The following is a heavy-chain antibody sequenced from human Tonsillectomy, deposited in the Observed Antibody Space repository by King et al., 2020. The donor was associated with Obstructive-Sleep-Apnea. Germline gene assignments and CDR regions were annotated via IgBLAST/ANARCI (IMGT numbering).Heavy chain of an antibody. J-gene: IGHJ4*02. D-gene: IGHD5-18*01. CDR3: ARDGGYSYGFRDYYFDY. CDR1: GGSISSSSYF. V-gene: IGHV4-39*07. Sequence: LQLQESGPGLVKPSETLSLTCTVSGGSISSSSYFCGWIRQPPGKVLEGIWSNYYSGSPYHNPPRKSGLTISVDRSKNQFSLNLSSVTAADTAVYYCARDGGYSYGFRDYYFDYWGQGTLVTISS. CDR2: NYYSGSP.